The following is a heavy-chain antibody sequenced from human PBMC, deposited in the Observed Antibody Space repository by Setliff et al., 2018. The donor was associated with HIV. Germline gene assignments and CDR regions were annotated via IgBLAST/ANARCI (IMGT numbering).Heavy chain of an antibody. CDR2: ISAYNGNT. CDR3: ARDDPDCSGGSCTFDY. J-gene: IGHJ6*04. D-gene: IGHD2-15*01. V-gene: IGHV1-18*01. CDR1: GYTFTNYG. Sequence: GASVKVSCKASGYTFTNYGISWVRQAPGQGLEWMGWISAYNGNTNYAQKLQGRVTMTTDTSTSTAYMELRSLRSEDTAVYYCARDDPDCSGGSCTFDYWGKGTTVTVSS.